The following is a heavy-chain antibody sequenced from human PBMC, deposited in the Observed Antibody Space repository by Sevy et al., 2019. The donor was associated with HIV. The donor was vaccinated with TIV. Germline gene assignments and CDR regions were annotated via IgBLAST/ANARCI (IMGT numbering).Heavy chain of an antibody. D-gene: IGHD3-3*01. CDR3: AKDLNLPLEWLLQPRGYFDY. Sequence: GGSLRLSCAASGFTFSSYGMHWVRQAPGKGQEWVAVISYDGSNKYYANSVKGRFTISRDNSKNTLYLQMNSLRAEDTAVYYCAKDLNLPLEWLLQPRGYFDYWGQGTLVTVSS. CDR1: GFTFSSYG. CDR2: ISYDGSNK. J-gene: IGHJ4*02. V-gene: IGHV3-30*18.